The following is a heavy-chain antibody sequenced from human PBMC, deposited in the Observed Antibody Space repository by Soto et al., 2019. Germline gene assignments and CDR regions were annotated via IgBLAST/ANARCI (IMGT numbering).Heavy chain of an antibody. V-gene: IGHV3-23*01. CDR2: FRGSGGST. Sequence: GESLKISCAASGFTFISYAMSWVRQAPGKGLEWVSAFRGSGGSTYYADSVKGRFTISRDKSKNTLYLQMNSLRAEDTAVYYCAKDGGIAVAGFSRPELYYFDYWGQGTLVTVSS. J-gene: IGHJ4*02. CDR1: GFTFISYA. CDR3: AKDGGIAVAGFSRPELYYFDY. D-gene: IGHD6-19*01.